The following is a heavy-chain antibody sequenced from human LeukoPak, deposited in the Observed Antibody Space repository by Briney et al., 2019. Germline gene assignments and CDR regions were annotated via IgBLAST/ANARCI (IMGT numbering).Heavy chain of an antibody. D-gene: IGHD2-21*02. J-gene: IGHJ4*02. CDR1: GFTFSTYA. CDR3: AKGGHDFNPFYW. CDR2: IKGGGGDP. V-gene: IGHV3-23*01. Sequence: GGSLRLSCAASGFTFSTYAMGWVRQAPGKGLEWVSSIKGGGGDPFYADSVKGRSTISRDNSKSTLFLQLNSLRADDTAVYYCAKGGHDFNPFYWWGQGTLVTVSS.